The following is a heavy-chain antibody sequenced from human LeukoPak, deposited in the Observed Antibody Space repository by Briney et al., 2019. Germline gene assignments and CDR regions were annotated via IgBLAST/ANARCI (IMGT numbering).Heavy chain of an antibody. V-gene: IGHV4-34*01. D-gene: IGHD6-6*01. Sequence: SETLSLTCAVYGGSFYGYYWSWIRQPPGKGLEWIGEINHSGSTNYNPSLKSRVTISVDTSKNQFSLRLSSVTAADTAVYYCAREISPADSSSAFDYWGQGTLVTVSS. CDR3: AREISPADSSSAFDY. CDR2: INHSGST. J-gene: IGHJ4*02. CDR1: GGSFYGYY.